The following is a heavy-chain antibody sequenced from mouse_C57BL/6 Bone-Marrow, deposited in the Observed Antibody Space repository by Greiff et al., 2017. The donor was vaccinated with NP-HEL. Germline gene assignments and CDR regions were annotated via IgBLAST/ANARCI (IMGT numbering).Heavy chain of an antibody. J-gene: IGHJ1*03. CDR3: ARNLDGYYVWYFDV. V-gene: IGHV2-9-1*01. CDR2: IWTGGGT. Sequence: QVQLQQSGPGLVAPSQSLSITCTVSGFSLTSYAISWVRQPPGKGLEWLGVIWTGGGTNYNSALKSRLCISKDNSKSQVFLKMNSLQTDDTARYYCARNLDGYYVWYFDVWGTGTTVTVSS. CDR1: GFSLTSYA. D-gene: IGHD2-3*01.